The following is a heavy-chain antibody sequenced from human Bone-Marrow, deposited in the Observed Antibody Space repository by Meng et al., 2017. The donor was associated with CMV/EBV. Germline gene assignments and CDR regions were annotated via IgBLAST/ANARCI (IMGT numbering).Heavy chain of an antibody. CDR3: ARTLDDFWSGYYPYYYYGMDV. V-gene: IGHV3-7*01. Sequence: GESLKISCAASGFTFNTYWMSWVRQAPGKGLEWVANIKQDGSEHYYVDSVKGRFTISRDNAKNSLYLQMNSLRAEDTAVYYCARTLDDFWSGYYPYYYYGMDVWGQGTTVTVSS. J-gene: IGHJ6*02. CDR1: GFTFNTYW. D-gene: IGHD3-3*01. CDR2: IKQDGSEH.